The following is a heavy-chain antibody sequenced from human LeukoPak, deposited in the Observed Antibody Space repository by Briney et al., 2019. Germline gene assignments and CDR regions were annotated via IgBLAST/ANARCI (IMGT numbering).Heavy chain of an antibody. CDR2: ISSSSSYI. CDR3: ARSRTGGGALAY. CDR1: GFTFSSYS. J-gene: IGHJ4*02. Sequence: GGSLRLSCAASGFTFSSYSMNWVRQAPGKGLEWVSSISSSSSYIYYADSVKGRFTISRDNAKNSLYLQMNSLRAEDTAVYYCARSRTGGGALAYWGRGTLVPVPS. D-gene: IGHD3-10*01. V-gene: IGHV3-21*01.